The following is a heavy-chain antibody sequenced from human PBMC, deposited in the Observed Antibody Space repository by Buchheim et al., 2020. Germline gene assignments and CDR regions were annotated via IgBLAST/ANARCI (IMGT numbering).Heavy chain of an antibody. CDR3: ARESDPYCGRDCYYYDF. V-gene: IGHV3-11*01. D-gene: IGHD1-26*01. CDR1: GFTFTDYY. J-gene: IGHJ4*02. Sequence: QVRLVQSGGGLVKPGGSLRLSCAVSGFTFTDYYMAWIRQAPGKGLECVAYISSTGTTIYYADSEKGRSTISRDSAENSLNLQMNTLTVEDTAVYYWARESDPYCGRDCYYYDFWGQGTL. CDR2: ISSTGTTI.